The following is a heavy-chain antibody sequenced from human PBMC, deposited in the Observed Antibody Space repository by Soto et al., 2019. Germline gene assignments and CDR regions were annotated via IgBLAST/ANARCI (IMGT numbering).Heavy chain of an antibody. CDR2: IYYSGST. Sequence: QVQLQESGPGLVKPSQTLSLTCTVSGGSISSGGYYWSWIRQHPGKGLEWIGYIYYSGSTYYNPSLKSRVTISVDTSKNQFSLKLSSVTAADTAVYYCAGPTPLLWFGEHGAFDIWGQGTMVTVSS. J-gene: IGHJ3*02. V-gene: IGHV4-31*03. D-gene: IGHD3-10*01. CDR3: AGPTPLLWFGEHGAFDI. CDR1: GGSISSGGYY.